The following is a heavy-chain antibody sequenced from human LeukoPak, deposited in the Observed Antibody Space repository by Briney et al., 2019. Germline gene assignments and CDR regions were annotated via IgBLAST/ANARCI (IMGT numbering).Heavy chain of an antibody. CDR2: IGPSGSNI. Sequence: GGSLRLSCAASGLTFGLYAINWVRQAPGKGLEWISYIGPSGSNIYYADSVKGRFTISRDNVKDSLYLQMTSLRAEDTAVYYCARDIAHCSGDICYNIRFDFWGQGTLVTVSS. CDR3: ARDIAHCSGDICYNIRFDF. V-gene: IGHV3-48*01. D-gene: IGHD2-15*01. CDR1: GLTFGLYA. J-gene: IGHJ5*01.